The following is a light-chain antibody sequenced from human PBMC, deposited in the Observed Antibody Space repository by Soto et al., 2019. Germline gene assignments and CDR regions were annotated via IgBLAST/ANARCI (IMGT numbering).Light chain of an antibody. CDR2: RAS. V-gene: IGKV1-5*03. Sequence: SVGDRVTITCRASQRISNWLAWYQQKPGKAPKLVIYRASTLESGVPSRFSGSGSGTEFTLTISSLQPDDFATYFCQQYNSYSGTFGPGTKVDIK. CDR1: QRISNW. CDR3: QQYNSYSGT. J-gene: IGKJ3*01.